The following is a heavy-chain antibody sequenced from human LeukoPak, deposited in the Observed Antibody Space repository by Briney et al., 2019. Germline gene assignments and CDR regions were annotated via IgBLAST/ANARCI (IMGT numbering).Heavy chain of an antibody. CDR3: ARGGTYLPFGY. V-gene: IGHV1-8*01. J-gene: IGHJ4*02. CDR1: GYTFTSYD. Sequence: GASVKVSCKASGYTFTSYDINWGRQATGQGLEWMGWMNANSGDTGYAQNFQGRVTMTRNTSISTAYMELSSLRSEDTAIYYCARGGTYLPFGYWGQGTLVTVSS. CDR2: MNANSGDT. D-gene: IGHD3-10*01.